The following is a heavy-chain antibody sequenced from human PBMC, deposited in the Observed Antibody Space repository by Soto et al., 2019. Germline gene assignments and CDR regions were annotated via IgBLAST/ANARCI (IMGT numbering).Heavy chain of an antibody. V-gene: IGHV3-48*02. J-gene: IGHJ4*02. CDR1: GFTFSSYS. CDR3: ATEIRDYDILAGYYSSSGLDY. Sequence: GGSLRLSWVASGFTFSSYSMNWVRQAPGKGLEWVSYISSSGSTIYYADSVKGRFTISRDNAKNSLYLQMNSLRDEDTAVYYCATEIRDYDILAGYYSSSGLDYWGQGTLVPVSS. CDR2: ISSSGSTI. D-gene: IGHD3-9*01.